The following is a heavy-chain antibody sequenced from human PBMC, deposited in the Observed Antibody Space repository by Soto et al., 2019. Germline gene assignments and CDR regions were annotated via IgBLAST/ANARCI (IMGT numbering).Heavy chain of an antibody. J-gene: IGHJ5*02. CDR3: AREVQYWFDP. CDR2: IYYSGTT. CDR1: GGSISSYY. D-gene: IGHD1-1*01. Sequence: PSETLSLTCTVSGGSISSYYWSWIRQPPGKGLEWIGYIYYSGTTSYNPSLKSRVTISIDTSKNQFSLRLSSATAADTAVYYCAREVQYWFDPWGQGTLVTVSS. V-gene: IGHV4-59*01.